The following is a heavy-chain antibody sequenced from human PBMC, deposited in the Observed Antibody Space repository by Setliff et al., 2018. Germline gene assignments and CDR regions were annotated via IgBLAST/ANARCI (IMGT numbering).Heavy chain of an antibody. Sequence: ASVKVSCKASGGTFSNYGVSWVRQAPGQGLEWMGGTIPLFGTTDYAQKFQGRVTITTDKSTSTAYMELSSLRSEDTAVYYCAKWGQAVLQFLEWLPRRGDYMDVWGKGTTVTVSS. V-gene: IGHV1-69*05. CDR2: TIPLFGTT. D-gene: IGHD3-3*01. J-gene: IGHJ6*03. CDR1: GGTFSNYG. CDR3: AKWGQAVLQFLEWLPRRGDYMDV.